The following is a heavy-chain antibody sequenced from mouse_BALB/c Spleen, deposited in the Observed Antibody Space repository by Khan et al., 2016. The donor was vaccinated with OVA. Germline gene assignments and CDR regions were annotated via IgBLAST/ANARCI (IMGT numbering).Heavy chain of an antibody. CDR1: GYSFTSYY. Sequence: VQLQQSGPELMKPGASVKISCKASGYSFTSYYIHWVKQSHGKTLKWIGYIDPFNGGSTYNQKFKGKATLTVDKSSSTAYMHLSSLTSEDAAVYYCARHDSTSGFAYWGQGTLVTVSA. V-gene: IGHV1-31*01. D-gene: IGHD1-1*01. CDR3: ARHDSTSGFAY. CDR2: IDPFNGGS. J-gene: IGHJ3*01.